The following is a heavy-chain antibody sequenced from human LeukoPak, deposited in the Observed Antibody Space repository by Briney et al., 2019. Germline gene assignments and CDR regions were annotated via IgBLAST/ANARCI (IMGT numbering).Heavy chain of an antibody. D-gene: IGHD4-17*01. CDR3: ARDLGYGDSLNAFDI. CDR2: ISSSSSYI. J-gene: IGHJ3*02. CDR1: GFTFSSYS. V-gene: IGHV3-21*01. Sequence: GGSLRLSCAASGFTFSSYSMNWVRQAPGKGLEWVSSISSSSSYIYYADSVKGRFTISRDNAKNSLYLQMNSLRAEDTAVYYCARDLGYGDSLNAFDIWGQGTMVTVSS.